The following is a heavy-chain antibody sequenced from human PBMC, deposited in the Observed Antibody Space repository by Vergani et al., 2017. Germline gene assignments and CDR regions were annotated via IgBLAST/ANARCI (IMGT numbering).Heavy chain of an antibody. CDR3: AKAGGSRVVIGPYYMDV. CDR2: ISGPGLST. Sequence: EVQLLESGGGLVQPGGSLRLSCAASGFTFSNSAVSWVRQAPGRGLAWVSSISGPGLSTYYADSVKGRFSISRDNSKNTVFLQMHSLRAEDTAIYYCAKAGGSRVVIGPYYMDVWGKGTTVTVSS. V-gene: IGHV3-23*01. CDR1: GFTFSNSA. D-gene: IGHD3-3*01. J-gene: IGHJ6*03.